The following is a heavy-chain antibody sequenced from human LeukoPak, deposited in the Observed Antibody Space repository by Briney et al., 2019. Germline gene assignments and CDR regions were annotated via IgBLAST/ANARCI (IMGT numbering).Heavy chain of an antibody. CDR2: IGTAGDT. Sequence: PGGSLRLSCAASGFTFSSYDMHWVRQAPGKGLEWVSAIGTAGDTYYPGSVKGRFTISRENAKNSLYLQMNSLRAGDTAVYYCARASYYYDSSGYYYFDYWGQGTLVTVSS. CDR1: GFTFSSYD. J-gene: IGHJ4*02. V-gene: IGHV3-13*04. CDR3: ARASYYYDSSGYYYFDY. D-gene: IGHD3-22*01.